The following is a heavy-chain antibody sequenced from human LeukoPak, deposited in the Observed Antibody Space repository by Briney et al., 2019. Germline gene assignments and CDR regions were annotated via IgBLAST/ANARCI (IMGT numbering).Heavy chain of an antibody. Sequence: GGSLRLSCAASGFTFSSYWMSWVRQAPGKGLEWVANIKQDGSEKYYVDSVKGRFTISRDNAKNSLYLQMNSLRAEDTAVYYCARDRSSSWGDYYCGMDVWGKGTTVTVSS. CDR2: IKQDGSEK. V-gene: IGHV3-7*03. J-gene: IGHJ6*04. CDR3: ARDRSSSWGDYYCGMDV. D-gene: IGHD6-13*01. CDR1: GFTFSSYW.